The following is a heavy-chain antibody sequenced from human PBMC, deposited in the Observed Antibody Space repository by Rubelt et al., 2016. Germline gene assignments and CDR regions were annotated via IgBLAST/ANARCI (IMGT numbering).Heavy chain of an antibody. CDR2: ISYDGTNK. V-gene: IGHV3-30*04. Sequence: QVQLVESGGGVVQPGRSLRLSCAASGFTFSSYAMHWVRQAPGQGLEWVAVISYDGTNKYYADSVKGRFTISRYNSKNTLYLQMNSLRAEDTAVYYCASSSGWYFDYWGQGTLVTVSS. J-gene: IGHJ4*02. D-gene: IGHD6-19*01. CDR3: ASSSGWYFDY. CDR1: GFTFSSYA.